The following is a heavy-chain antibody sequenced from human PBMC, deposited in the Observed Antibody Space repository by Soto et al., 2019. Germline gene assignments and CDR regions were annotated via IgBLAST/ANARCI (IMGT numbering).Heavy chain of an antibody. Sequence: EVQLVESGGGLVKPGGSLRLSCAASGFTFSSYSMNWVRQAPGKGLEWVSSISSSSSYIHYADSVKGRFTISRDNAKNSLYLQMNSLGAEDTAVYYCARDNTMGTGYFDYWGQGTLVTVSS. J-gene: IGHJ4*02. V-gene: IGHV3-21*01. CDR3: ARDNTMGTGYFDY. CDR2: ISSSSSYI. D-gene: IGHD3-10*01. CDR1: GFTFSSYS.